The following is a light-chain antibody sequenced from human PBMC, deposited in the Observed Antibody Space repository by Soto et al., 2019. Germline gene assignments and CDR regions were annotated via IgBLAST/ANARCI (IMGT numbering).Light chain of an antibody. CDR2: DAS. V-gene: IGKV1-39*01. J-gene: IGKJ2*01. CDR3: QQSFSAHRT. CDR1: QSIGRY. Sequence: DIQMTQSPSSLSESVGDRVTVTCRASQSIGRYLNWYQQKPGKAPKPLIYDASSLQTGVPSRFSGNESGTDVTLTINSLQTEDFATYYCQQSFSAHRTFGQGSKLDIK.